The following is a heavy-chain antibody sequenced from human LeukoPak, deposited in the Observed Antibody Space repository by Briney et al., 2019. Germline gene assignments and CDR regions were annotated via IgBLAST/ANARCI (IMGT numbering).Heavy chain of an antibody. CDR3: ARGAGQLAADYYFDY. CDR1: GFTFDDYG. D-gene: IGHD6-13*01. CDR2: INWNGGST. J-gene: IGHJ4*02. Sequence: GGSLRLSCAASGFTFDDYGMSWVRQAPGKGLEWVSGINWNGGSTGYADSVKGRFTISRDNAKNSLYLQMNSLRAEDTALYYRARGAGQLAADYYFDYWGQGTLVTVSS. V-gene: IGHV3-20*04.